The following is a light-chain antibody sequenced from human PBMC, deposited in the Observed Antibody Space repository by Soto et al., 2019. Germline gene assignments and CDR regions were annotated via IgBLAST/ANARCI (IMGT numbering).Light chain of an antibody. CDR2: KAS. J-gene: IGKJ1*01. CDR3: QQYSDYWT. CDR1: QSIYIW. Sequence: DIQMTQSPSILSASVGDRVTITCRASQSIYIWVAWYQQKPGRAPNLLIYKASNLESGVPSRFSGSGFGTEFTLTINKLQPDDSATYYCQQYSDYWTFGQGTKVEIK. V-gene: IGKV1-5*03.